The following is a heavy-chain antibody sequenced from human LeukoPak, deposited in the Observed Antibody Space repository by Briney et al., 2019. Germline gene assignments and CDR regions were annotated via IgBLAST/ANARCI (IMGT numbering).Heavy chain of an antibody. Sequence: SETLSLTCTVSGGSISSGSYYWSWIRQPAGKGLEWIGRIYTSGSTNYNPSLKSRVTISVDTSKNQFSLKLSSVTAADTAVYYCARGNAGRGSSGNYFYYYMDVWGKGTTVTVSS. D-gene: IGHD3-22*01. V-gene: IGHV4-61*02. CDR2: IYTSGST. CDR1: GGSISSGSYY. J-gene: IGHJ6*03. CDR3: ARGNAGRGSSGNYFYYYMDV.